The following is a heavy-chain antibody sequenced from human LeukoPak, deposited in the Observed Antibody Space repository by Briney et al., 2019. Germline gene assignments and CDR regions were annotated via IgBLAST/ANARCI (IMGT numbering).Heavy chain of an antibody. Sequence: GGSLRLSCAASRFTFSSYTMHWVRQAPGKGLERVSLISYDGSNKYYADSVKGRFTISRDNSKNTLYLQMNSLRAEDTAVYYCARDQYVVRGVIITPHFDYWGQGTLVTVSS. J-gene: IGHJ4*02. CDR2: ISYDGSNK. D-gene: IGHD3-10*01. CDR1: RFTFSSYT. CDR3: ARDQYVVRGVIITPHFDY. V-gene: IGHV3-30*04.